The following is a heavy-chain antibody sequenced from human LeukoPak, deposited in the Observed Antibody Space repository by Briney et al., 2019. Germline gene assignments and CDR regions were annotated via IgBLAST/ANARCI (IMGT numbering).Heavy chain of an antibody. CDR3: ARSNNDGDYLGVGFDY. Sequence: ASVKVSCTASGYTFTSYYMHWVRQAPGQGLEWMGWINTNTGNPTYAQGFTGRFVFSLDTSVSTAYLQISSLQAEDTAVYYCARSNNDGDYLGVGFDYWGQGTLVTVSS. J-gene: IGHJ4*02. D-gene: IGHD4-17*01. V-gene: IGHV7-4-1*02. CDR1: GYTFTSYY. CDR2: INTNTGNP.